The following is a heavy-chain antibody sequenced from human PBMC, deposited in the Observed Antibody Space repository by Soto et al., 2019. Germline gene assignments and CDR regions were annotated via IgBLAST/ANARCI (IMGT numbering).Heavy chain of an antibody. CDR3: AREENCSGGTCYSEYFHR. Sequence: ASVKVSCKASGYLFTAYSMNWVRLAPGQGLEWMGVVNPSGGSTKYAQNFQGRVTMTRDTSTTTIYMELSSLRSDNTAIYYCAREENCSGGTCYSEYFHRWGQGTLVTVSS. CDR1: GYLFTAYS. CDR2: VNPSGGST. D-gene: IGHD2-15*01. J-gene: IGHJ1*01. V-gene: IGHV1-46*01.